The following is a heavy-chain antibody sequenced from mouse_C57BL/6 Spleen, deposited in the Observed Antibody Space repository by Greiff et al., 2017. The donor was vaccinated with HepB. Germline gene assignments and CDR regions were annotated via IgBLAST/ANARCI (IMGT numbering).Heavy chain of an antibody. Sequence: QVQLQQPGAELVKPGASVKMSCKASGYTFTSYWITWVKQRPGQGLEWIGDIYPGSGSTNYNEKFKSKTTLTVDKSSSTAYMQLSSLTSEDSAVYYCSRSAYSNSRNYWGQGTTLTVSS. D-gene: IGHD2-5*01. CDR2: IYPGSGST. CDR1: GYTFTSYW. CDR3: SRSAYSNSRNY. V-gene: IGHV1-55*01. J-gene: IGHJ2*01.